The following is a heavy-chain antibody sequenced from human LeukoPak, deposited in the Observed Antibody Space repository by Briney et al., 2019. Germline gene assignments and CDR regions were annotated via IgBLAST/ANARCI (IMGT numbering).Heavy chain of an antibody. CDR2: ISWNSVSI. J-gene: IGHJ6*03. Sequence: GGSLRLSCAASGFTFDDYAMHWVRQAPEKGLEWVSGISWNSVSIGYADSVKGRFTISRDNSKNTLYLQMGSLRAEDMAVYYCARDWRDCSSTSCSPYYYYYMDVWGKGTTVTVSS. CDR1: GFTFDDYA. V-gene: IGHV3-9*03. D-gene: IGHD2-2*01. CDR3: ARDWRDCSSTSCSPYYYYYMDV.